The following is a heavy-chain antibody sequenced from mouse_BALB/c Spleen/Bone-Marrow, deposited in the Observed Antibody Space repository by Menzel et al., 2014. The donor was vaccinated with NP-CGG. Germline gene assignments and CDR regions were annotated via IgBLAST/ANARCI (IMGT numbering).Heavy chain of an antibody. D-gene: IGHD3-2*01. CDR3: AIRGDISGYGFAY. CDR1: GYTFTNYW. V-gene: IGHV1-63*02. CDR2: IYPGGGYT. J-gene: IGHJ3*01. Sequence: QVQLQQSGAELVRPGTSVKMSCKAAGYTFTNYWLGWIKQSPGHGLEWIGVIYPGGGYTNYNEEFQGKATLTADTSSSTAYMQHSSLTSEDSAIFYCAIRGDISGYGFAYWGQGTLVTVSA.